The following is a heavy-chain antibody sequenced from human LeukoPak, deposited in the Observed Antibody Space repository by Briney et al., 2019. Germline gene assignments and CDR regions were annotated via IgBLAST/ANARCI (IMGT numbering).Heavy chain of an antibody. J-gene: IGHJ6*03. Sequence: RTSETLSLTCTVSGGSISSYYWSWTRQPPGKGLEWIGYIYYSGSTNYNPSLKSRVTISVDTSKNQFSLKLSSVTAADTAVYYCAREKYYYDGSGYRDYMDVWGKGTTVTVSS. V-gene: IGHV4-59*01. D-gene: IGHD3-22*01. CDR2: IYYSGST. CDR1: GGSISSYY. CDR3: AREKYYYDGSGYRDYMDV.